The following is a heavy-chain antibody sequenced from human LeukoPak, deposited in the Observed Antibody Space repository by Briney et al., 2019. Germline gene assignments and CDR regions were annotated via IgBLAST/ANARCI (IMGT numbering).Heavy chain of an antibody. J-gene: IGHJ2*01. CDR3: ARGGKNGPSQVYFDL. CDR2: ISYDGSNK. Sequence: GGSLGLSCAASEFTFSSYGMHWVRQAPGKGLEWVAVISYDGSNKYYADSVKGRFTISRDNSKNTLYLQMNSLRSEDTAVYYCARGGKNGPSQVYFDLWGRGTLVTVSS. CDR1: EFTFSSYG. V-gene: IGHV3-30*03. D-gene: IGHD2-8*01.